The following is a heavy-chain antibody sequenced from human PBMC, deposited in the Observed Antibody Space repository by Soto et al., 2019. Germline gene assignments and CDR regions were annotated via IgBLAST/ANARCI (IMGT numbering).Heavy chain of an antibody. CDR1: GGTFSSYA. J-gene: IGHJ6*02. V-gene: IGHV1-69*13. D-gene: IGHD3-22*01. Sequence: SVKVSCKASGGTFSSYAISWVRQAPGQGLEWMGGIIPIFGTANYAQKFQGRVTITADESTSTAYMELSSLRSEDTAVYYCASRDYYDSSDYYGMDVWGQGTTVTVSS. CDR2: IIPIFGTA. CDR3: ASRDYYDSSDYYGMDV.